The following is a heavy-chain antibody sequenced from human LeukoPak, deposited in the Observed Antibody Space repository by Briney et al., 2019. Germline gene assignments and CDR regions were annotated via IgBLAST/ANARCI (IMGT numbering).Heavy chain of an antibody. CDR1: GGSFSGYY. J-gene: IGHJ5*02. CDR2: INHSGST. Sequence: SETLSLTCAVYGGSFSGYYWSWIRQPPGKGLEWIGEINHSGSTNYSPSLKSRVTISVDTSKDQFSLKVSSVTAADTAVYYCARMYSGSYFNWFDPWGQGTLVTVSS. V-gene: IGHV4-34*01. CDR3: ARMYSGSYFNWFDP. D-gene: IGHD1-26*01.